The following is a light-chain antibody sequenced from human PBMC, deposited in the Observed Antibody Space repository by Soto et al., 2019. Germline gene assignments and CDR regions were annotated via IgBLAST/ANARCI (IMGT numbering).Light chain of an antibody. V-gene: IGLV1-40*01. CDR2: VNN. CDR1: SSNIGAGYA. J-gene: IGLJ1*01. Sequence: QSVLTQPPSVSGAPGQRVTISCTGSSSNIGAGYAVHWYQQLPGTAPRVLIYVNNNRPSGVPDRFSGSKSGTSASLAITGLQAEDEADYYCQSYDSSLSVYVFGTGTKVTVL. CDR3: QSYDSSLSVYV.